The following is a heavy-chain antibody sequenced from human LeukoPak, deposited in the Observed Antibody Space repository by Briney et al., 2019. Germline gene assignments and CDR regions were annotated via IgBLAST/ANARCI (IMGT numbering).Heavy chain of an antibody. D-gene: IGHD4-11*01. CDR1: GGTFSSYA. CDR3: ARVHSKGNWFDP. V-gene: IGHV1-69*01. J-gene: IGHJ5*02. Sequence: SVKVSCKASGGTFSSYAISWVRQAPGQGLEWMGGIIPIFGTANYAQKFQGRATITADESTSTAYMELSSLRSEDTAVYYCARVHSKGNWFDPWGQGTLVTVSS. CDR2: IIPIFGTA.